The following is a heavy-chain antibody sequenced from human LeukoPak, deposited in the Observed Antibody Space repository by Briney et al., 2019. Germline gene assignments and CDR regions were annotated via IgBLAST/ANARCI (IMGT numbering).Heavy chain of an antibody. CDR1: GGTFSSYA. CDR3: ARRTAAGKRQFDY. CDR2: IIPIFGTA. D-gene: IGHD6-13*01. Sequence: SVKVSCKASGGTFSSYAISWVRQAPGQGLEWMGGIIPIFGTANYAQKFQGRVTITADESTSTAYMELSNLRSEDTAVYYCARRTAAGKRQFDYWGQGTLVTVSS. J-gene: IGHJ4*02. V-gene: IGHV1-69*13.